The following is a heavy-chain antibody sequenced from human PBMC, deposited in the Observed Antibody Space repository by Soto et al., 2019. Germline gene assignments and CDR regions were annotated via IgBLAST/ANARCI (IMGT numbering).Heavy chain of an antibody. CDR3: ARHPELRDFPGAFDP. CDR2: IYPGDSDT. D-gene: IGHD1-26*01. V-gene: IGHV5-51*01. J-gene: IGHJ5*02. Sequence: PVESLTISCQVSGYSFTSYGIGWVLQMPGKGLEWMGIIYPGDSDTRYSPSFQGQVTISADKSISTAYLQWSSLKSSDTAMYYCARHPELRDFPGAFDPWGQGTMVTVSS. CDR1: GYSFTSYG.